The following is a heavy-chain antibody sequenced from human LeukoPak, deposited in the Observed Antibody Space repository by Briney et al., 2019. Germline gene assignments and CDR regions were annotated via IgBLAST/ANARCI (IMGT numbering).Heavy chain of an antibody. J-gene: IGHJ4*02. CDR1: GGVFSGHY. CDR2: INHSGRT. D-gene: IGHD3-16*01. CDR3: ARDPKWAFGGLNGGDFDY. Sequence: SETLSLTCAVYGGVFSGHYWSWIRQPPGKGLEWIGEINHSGRTNYNPSLKSRVTISVDTSKNQFSLKLSSLTAADTAVYYCARDPKWAFGGLNGGDFDYWGQGILVTVSS. V-gene: IGHV4-34*01.